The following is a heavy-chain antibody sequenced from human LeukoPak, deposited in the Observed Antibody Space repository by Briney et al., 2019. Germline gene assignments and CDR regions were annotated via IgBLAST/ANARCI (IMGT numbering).Heavy chain of an antibody. D-gene: IGHD3-3*01. CDR1: GGSISSYY. CDR3: ARDPKPQQSYYDFWRTYYYMDV. Sequence: SETLSLTCTVSGGSISSYYWSWIRQPAGKGLEWIGRIYTSGSTNYNPSLKSRVTMSVDTSKNQFSLKLSSVTAADTAVYYCARDPKPQQSYYDFWRTYYYMDVWGKGTTVTVSS. V-gene: IGHV4-4*07. CDR2: IYTSGST. J-gene: IGHJ6*03.